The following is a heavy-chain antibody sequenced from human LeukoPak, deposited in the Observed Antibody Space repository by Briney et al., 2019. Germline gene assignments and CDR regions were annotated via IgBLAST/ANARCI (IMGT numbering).Heavy chain of an antibody. CDR2: IYYSGST. CDR1: GVSISSYY. CDR3: ARVSGYDWESSYDY. Sequence: SETLSLTCTVSGVSISSYYWTWIRQSAGKGLEWIGYIYYSGSTNYNPSLKSRVTISVDTSKNQFSLKLSSVTAADTAVYYCARVSGYDWESSYDYWGQGTLVTVSS. D-gene: IGHD5-12*01. V-gene: IGHV4-59*01. J-gene: IGHJ4*02.